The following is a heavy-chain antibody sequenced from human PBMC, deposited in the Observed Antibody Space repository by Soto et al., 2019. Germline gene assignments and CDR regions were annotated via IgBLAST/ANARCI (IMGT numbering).Heavy chain of an antibody. CDR2: ISYDGSNK. D-gene: IGHD3-22*01. V-gene: IGHV3-30-3*01. Sequence: QVQLVESGGGVVQPGRSLRLSCAASGFTFSSYAMHWVRQAPGKGLEWVAVISYDGSNKYYADSVKGRFTISRDNSKNTLYLQMNSLRAEDTAVYYCASMVINPSNWGQGTLVTVSS. CDR1: GFTFSSYA. CDR3: ASMVINPSN. J-gene: IGHJ4*02.